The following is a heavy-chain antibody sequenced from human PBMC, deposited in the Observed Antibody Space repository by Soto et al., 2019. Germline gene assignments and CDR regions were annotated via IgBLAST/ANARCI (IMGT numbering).Heavy chain of an antibody. CDR1: GGTFSSYA. D-gene: IGHD3-22*01. CDR2: IIPIFGTA. Sequence: QVQLVQSGAEVKKPGSSVKVSCKASGGTFSSYAISWVRQAPGQGLEWMGGIIPIFGTANYAQKFQGRVTITADESTSTAYMELSSLRSEDTAVYYCARGPSAYYYDSSGYSPFDYWGQGTLVTVSS. J-gene: IGHJ4*02. CDR3: ARGPSAYYYDSSGYSPFDY. V-gene: IGHV1-69*12.